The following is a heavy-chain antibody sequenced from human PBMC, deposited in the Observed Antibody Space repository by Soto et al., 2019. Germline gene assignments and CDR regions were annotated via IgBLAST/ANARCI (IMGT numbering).Heavy chain of an antibody. J-gene: IGHJ6*02. D-gene: IGHD1-26*01. CDR2: INHSGST. Sequence: PSETLSLTCAVYGGSFSGYYWSWIRQPPGKGLEWIGEINHSGSTNYNPSLKSRVTISVDTSKNQFSLKLSSVTAADTAVYYCARAPISWSFRVGYYYYGMDVWGQGTTVTVAS. CDR1: GGSFSGYY. V-gene: IGHV4-34*01. CDR3: ARAPISWSFRVGYYYYGMDV.